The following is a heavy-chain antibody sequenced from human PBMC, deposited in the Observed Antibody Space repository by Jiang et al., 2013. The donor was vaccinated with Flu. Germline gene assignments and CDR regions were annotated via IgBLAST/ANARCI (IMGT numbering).Heavy chain of an antibody. CDR3: ARGSDRIHSSGWYRGRGLLDY. V-gene: IGHV4-34*01. CDR2: INHSGST. D-gene: IGHD6-19*01. Sequence: LSLTCAVYGGSFSGYYWSWIRQPPGKGLEWIGEINHSGSTNYNPSLKSRVTISVDTSKNQFSLKLSSVTAADTAVYYCARGSDRIHSSGWYRGRGLLDYWGQGTLVTVSS. CDR1: GGSFSGYY. J-gene: IGHJ4*02.